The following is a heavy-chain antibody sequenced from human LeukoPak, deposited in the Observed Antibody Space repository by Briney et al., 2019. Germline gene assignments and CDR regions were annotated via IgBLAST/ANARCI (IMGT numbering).Heavy chain of an antibody. CDR3: PKTAYDILTHYYYYGMDV. J-gene: IGHJ6*04. CDR2: IIPIFGTA. Sequence: SVKVSCKASGGTFSSYAISWARQAPGQGLEWMGGIIPIFGTANYAQKFQGRVTITADKSTSTAYMELSSLRSEDTSFFFKPKTAYDILTHYYYYGMDVWGKGTTVTVSS. CDR1: GGTFSSYA. D-gene: IGHD3-9*01. V-gene: IGHV1-69*06.